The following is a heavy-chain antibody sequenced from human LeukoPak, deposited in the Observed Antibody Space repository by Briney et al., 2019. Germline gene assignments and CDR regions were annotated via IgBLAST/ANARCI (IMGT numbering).Heavy chain of an antibody. CDR2: INPSGGST. V-gene: IGHV1-46*01. J-gene: IGHJ4*02. CDR1: GYVFTNNY. D-gene: IGHD3-10*01. Sequence: ASVKVSCKASGYVFTNNYMHWVRQAPRQGLECMGIINPSGGSTSYAQKFQGRVTMTRDTSTSTVYMELSSLRSEDTAVYYCARGGSPPFYWGQGTLVTVSS. CDR3: ARGGSPPFY.